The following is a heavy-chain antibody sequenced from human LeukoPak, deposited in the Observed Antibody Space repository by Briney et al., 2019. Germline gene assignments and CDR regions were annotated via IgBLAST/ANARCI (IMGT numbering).Heavy chain of an antibody. Sequence: SVKVSCKASGGTFSSYAISWVRQAPGQGLEWMGGIIPIFGTANYAQKFQGRVTITTDESTSTAHMELSSLRSEDTAVYYCAREEERRYYGSGSSRSAFDIWGQGTMVTVSS. CDR1: GGTFSSYA. CDR2: IIPIFGTA. CDR3: AREEERRYYGSGSSRSAFDI. J-gene: IGHJ3*02. V-gene: IGHV1-69*05. D-gene: IGHD3-10*01.